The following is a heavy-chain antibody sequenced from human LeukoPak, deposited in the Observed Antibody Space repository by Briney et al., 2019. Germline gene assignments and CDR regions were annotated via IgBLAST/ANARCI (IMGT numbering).Heavy chain of an antibody. Sequence: SETLSLTCAVYGGSFSGYYWSWIRQPPGKGLEWIGEINHSGSTNYNPSLKSRVTISVDTSENQFSLKLSSVTAADTAVYYCAREPDYQDAFDIWGQGTMVTVSS. V-gene: IGHV4-34*01. D-gene: IGHD4-11*01. CDR3: AREPDYQDAFDI. CDR1: GGSFSGYY. J-gene: IGHJ3*02. CDR2: INHSGST.